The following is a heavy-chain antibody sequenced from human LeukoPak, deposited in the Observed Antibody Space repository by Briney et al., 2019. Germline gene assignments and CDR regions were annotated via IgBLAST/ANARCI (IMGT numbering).Heavy chain of an antibody. CDR2: INHSGST. Sequence: SETLSLTCAVYGGSFSGYYWSWIRQPPGKGLEWIGEINHSGSTNYNPSLKSRVTISVDTSKNQFSLKLSSVTAADTAVYYCAKTGDQDYWGRGTLVTVSS. CDR3: AKTGDQDY. V-gene: IGHV4-34*01. D-gene: IGHD7-27*01. CDR1: GGSFSGYY. J-gene: IGHJ4*02.